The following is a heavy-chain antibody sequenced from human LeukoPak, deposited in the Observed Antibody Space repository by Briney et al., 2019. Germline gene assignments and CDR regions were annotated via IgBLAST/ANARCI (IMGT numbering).Heavy chain of an antibody. CDR2: IYYSGST. D-gene: IGHD5-24*01. V-gene: IGHV4-39*01. CDR3: ARHRSKRWLQQYYFDY. J-gene: IGHJ4*02. Sequence: SETLSLTCTVSGGSISSSSYYWGWIRQPPGKGLGWIGSIYYSGSTYYNPSLKSRVTISVDTSKNQFSLKLSSVTAADTAVYYCARHRSKRWLQQYYFDYWGQGTLVTVSS. CDR1: GGSISSSSYY.